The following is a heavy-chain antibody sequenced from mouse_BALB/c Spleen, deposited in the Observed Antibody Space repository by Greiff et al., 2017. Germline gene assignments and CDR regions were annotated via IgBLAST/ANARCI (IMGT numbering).Heavy chain of an antibody. Sequence: EVMLVESGGGLVKPGGSLKLSCAASGFTFSSYTMSWVRQTPEKRLEWVATISSGGGNTYYPDSVKGRFTISRDNAKNNLYLQMSSLRSEDTALYYCARSAIYYGYDWYFDVWGAGTTVTVSS. J-gene: IGHJ1*01. CDR2: ISSGGGNT. CDR1: GFTFSSYT. V-gene: IGHV5-9*03. D-gene: IGHD2-2*01. CDR3: ARSAIYYGYDWYFDV.